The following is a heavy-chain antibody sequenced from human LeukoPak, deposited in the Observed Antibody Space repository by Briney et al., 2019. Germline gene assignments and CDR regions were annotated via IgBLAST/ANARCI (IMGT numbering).Heavy chain of an antibody. CDR1: GRSISSYY. CDR2: IFTSGTLGTSGRT. V-gene: IGHV4-4*07. Sequence: SETLSLTCTVSGRSISSYYWSWIRQPAGKGLEWIGRIFTSGTLGTSGRTNYNPSIKSLVRMSVDTSKNQFSLKLSSVTAADTAVYYCARGVLKTLIVSWGQGTLVTVSS. CDR3: ARGVLKTLIVS. D-gene: IGHD3-22*01. J-gene: IGHJ4*02.